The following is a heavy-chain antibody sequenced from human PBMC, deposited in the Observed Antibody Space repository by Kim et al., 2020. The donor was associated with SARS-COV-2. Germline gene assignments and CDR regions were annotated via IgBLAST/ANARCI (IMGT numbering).Heavy chain of an antibody. Sequence: SVNGRFTTSRDDSKSIAYLQMNSLQTEDTAVYYCTRGAGNYDFLTGLDYWGQGTLVTVSS. J-gene: IGHJ4*02. D-gene: IGHD3-9*01. V-gene: IGHV3-49*02. CDR3: TRGAGNYDFLTGLDY.